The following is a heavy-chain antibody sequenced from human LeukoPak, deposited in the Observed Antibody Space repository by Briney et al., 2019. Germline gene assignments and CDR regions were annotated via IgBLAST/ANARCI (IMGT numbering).Heavy chain of an antibody. CDR2: ISSSTTTK. CDR3: ARDPLDY. J-gene: IGHJ4*02. CDR1: GFTFSIYS. Sequence: HPGGSLRLSCAASGFTFSIYSMTWVRQAPGKGLEWVSYISSSTTTKYYADSMKGRVTISRDNAKNSVYLQTNSLRDEDTAVYFCARDPLDYWGQGTLVTVSS. V-gene: IGHV3-48*02.